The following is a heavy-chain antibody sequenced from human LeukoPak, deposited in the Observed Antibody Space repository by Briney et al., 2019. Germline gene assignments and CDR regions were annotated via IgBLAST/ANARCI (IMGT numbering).Heavy chain of an antibody. Sequence: SETLSLTCSVSGDSISSSTYYWGWIRQPAGKGLEWIGRIYTSGSTNYNPSLKSRVTISVDTSKNQFSLKLSSVTAADTAVYYCARDMWDSSSFFDYWGQGTLVTVSS. CDR1: GDSISSSTYY. J-gene: IGHJ4*02. CDR2: IYTSGST. V-gene: IGHV4-61*02. CDR3: ARDMWDSSSFFDY. D-gene: IGHD6-13*01.